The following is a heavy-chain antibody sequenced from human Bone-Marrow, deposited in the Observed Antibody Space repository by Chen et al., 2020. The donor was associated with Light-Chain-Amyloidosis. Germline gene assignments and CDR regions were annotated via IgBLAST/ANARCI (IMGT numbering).Heavy chain of an antibody. CDR1: GFAFSSYA. CDR2: ISGSGGSR. J-gene: IGHJ3*02. Sequence: EVQLVESGGGLLQRGGSLRLSCAASGFAFSSYAMSWVRQAPGKGLEWVSTISGSGGSRYYVDSVKGRLTISRDNSKNALVLQMNNLRAEETAVYYCAKDISYDDILPGYPADAFDIWGQGTMVTVSS. CDR3: AKDISYDDILPGYPADAFDI. D-gene: IGHD3-9*01. V-gene: IGHV3-23*04.